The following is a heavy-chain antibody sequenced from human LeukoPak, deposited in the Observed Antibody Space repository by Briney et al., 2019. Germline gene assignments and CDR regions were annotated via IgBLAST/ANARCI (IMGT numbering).Heavy chain of an antibody. CDR2: IYFSGTT. D-gene: IGHD6-13*01. V-gene: IGHV4-59*08. J-gene: IGHJ5*02. CDR3: ARRRAEGGSNGHYNWFDP. CDR1: GDSINAYY. Sequence: SETLSLTCTVSGDSINAYYRGWIRQPPGKGLEWIGYIYFSGTTKYNPSLESRVTISVDTSKNQFSLKLSSVTAADTAVYYCARRRAEGGSNGHYNWFDPWGQGILVTVSS.